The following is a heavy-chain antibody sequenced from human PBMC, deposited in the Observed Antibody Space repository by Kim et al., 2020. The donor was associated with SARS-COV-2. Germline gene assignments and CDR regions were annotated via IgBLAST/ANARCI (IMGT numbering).Heavy chain of an antibody. CDR3: ARDRGSGWDYYYYVMDV. J-gene: IGHJ6*02. Sequence: VKGRLTISRDNAKNSLYLQMNSLRVEDTAVYYCARDRGSGWDYYYYVMDVWGQGTTVTVSS. V-gene: IGHV3-11*06. D-gene: IGHD6-19*01.